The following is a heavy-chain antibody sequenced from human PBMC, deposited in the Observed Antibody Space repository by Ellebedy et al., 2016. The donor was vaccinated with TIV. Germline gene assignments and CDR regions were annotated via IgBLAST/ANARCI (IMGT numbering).Heavy chain of an antibody. J-gene: IGHJ5*02. CDR2: IYGDGSRI. D-gene: IGHD2-2*01. V-gene: IGHV3-74*01. CDR1: AFTISDYC. Sequence: GESLKISCTASAFTISDYCMYWVRQTPGKGLVWVSRIYGDGSRITYADSVECRFTISRDNAKNTLYLQMNSLTDEDTAVYYCARSRGNDKGWYQPDRWGQGTLVTVSS. CDR3: ARSRGNDKGWYQPDR.